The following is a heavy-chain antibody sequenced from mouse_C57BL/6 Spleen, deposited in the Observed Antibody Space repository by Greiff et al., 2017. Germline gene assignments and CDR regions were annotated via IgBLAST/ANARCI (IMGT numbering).Heavy chain of an antibody. CDR1: GYSITSGYY. D-gene: IGHD1-1*01. J-gene: IGHJ3*01. Sequence: EVKLQESGPGLVKPSQSLSLTCSVTGYSITSGYYWNWIRQFPGNKLEWMGYIRYDGSNNYNPSLKNRISITRDTSTNQFFLKLNSVTTEDTATYYCARDGYYGSSYGWFAYWGQGTLVTVAA. CDR2: IRYDGSN. V-gene: IGHV3-6*01. CDR3: ARDGYYGSSYGWFAY.